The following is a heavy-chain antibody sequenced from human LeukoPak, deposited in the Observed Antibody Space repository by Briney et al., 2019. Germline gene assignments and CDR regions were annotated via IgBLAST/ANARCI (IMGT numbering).Heavy chain of an antibody. V-gene: IGHV1-69*04. CDR2: IIPILGIA. Sequence: SVKVSCKASGGTFSSYTISWVRQAPGQGLEWMGRIIPILGIANYAQKFQGRVTITADKSTSTAYMELSSLRSEDTAVYYCARDPAPGCSSTSCHDYYYYGMDVWGQGTTVTVSS. CDR1: GGTFSSYT. D-gene: IGHD2-2*01. CDR3: ARDPAPGCSSTSCHDYYYYGMDV. J-gene: IGHJ6*02.